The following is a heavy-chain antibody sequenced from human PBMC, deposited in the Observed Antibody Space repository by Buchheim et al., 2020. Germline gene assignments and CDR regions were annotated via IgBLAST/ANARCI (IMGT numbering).Heavy chain of an antibody. CDR3: ARDRAGDYDIMTGTYFYGMDV. CDR2: ISYTGNT. CDR1: GGSVDSRTYH. Sequence: HVRLQESGPGLVKPSETLSLTCPVSGGSVDSRTYHWSWIRQAPGKGLEWIGHISYTGNTNYRPSLKSRATISIDTSKTHFSLKLTSATAADTAVYYCARDRAGDYDIMTGTYFYGMDVWGQGTT. V-gene: IGHV4-61*01. D-gene: IGHD3-9*01. J-gene: IGHJ6*02.